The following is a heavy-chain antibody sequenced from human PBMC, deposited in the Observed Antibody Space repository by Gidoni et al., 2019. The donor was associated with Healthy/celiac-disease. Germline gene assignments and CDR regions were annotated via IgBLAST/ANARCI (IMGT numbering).Heavy chain of an antibody. CDR3: ASPTYYYDSSGYSSIDY. J-gene: IGHJ4*02. Sequence: QLQLQESGPGLVTPSQTLSLTCTVPRGSIISSSYDWGWLRQPPGKGLEWIGSIYYSGSTYYNPSLKSRVTRSVDTSKNQFSLKRSSVTAADTAVYYCASPTYYYDSSGYSSIDYWGQGTLVTVSS. CDR1: RGSIISSSYD. D-gene: IGHD3-22*01. CDR2: IYYSGST. V-gene: IGHV4-39*01.